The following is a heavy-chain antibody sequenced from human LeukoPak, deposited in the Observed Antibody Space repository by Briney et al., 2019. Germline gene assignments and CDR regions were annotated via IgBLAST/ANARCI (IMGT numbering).Heavy chain of an antibody. CDR2: IIPILGIA. CDR3: ATFLAARPGFDY. Sequence: SVKVSCKASGYTFTSYGISWVRQAPGQGLEWMGRIIPILGIANYAQKFQGRVTITADKSTSTAYMELSSLRSEDTAVYYCATFLAARPGFDYWGQGTLVTVSS. CDR1: GYTFTSYG. J-gene: IGHJ4*02. D-gene: IGHD6-6*01. V-gene: IGHV1-69*04.